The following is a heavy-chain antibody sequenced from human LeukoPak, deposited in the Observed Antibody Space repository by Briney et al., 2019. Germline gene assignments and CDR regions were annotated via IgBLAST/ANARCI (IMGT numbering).Heavy chain of an antibody. Sequence: ASVKVSCKASGYTFTGYYIHWVRQAPGQGLEWMGWINPNSGNTNYAQKFQGRITMTRNTSISTAYMELSNLRSEDTAVYYCARNGQQVRYFQHWGQGTLVTVSS. J-gene: IGHJ1*01. D-gene: IGHD6-13*01. V-gene: IGHV1-8*02. CDR1: GYTFTGYY. CDR2: INPNSGNT. CDR3: ARNGQQVRYFQH.